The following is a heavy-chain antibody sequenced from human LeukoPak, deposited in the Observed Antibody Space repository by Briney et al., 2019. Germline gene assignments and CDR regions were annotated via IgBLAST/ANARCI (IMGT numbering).Heavy chain of an antibody. CDR1: GGSIGSSSYY. CDR3: ASTRNFQYDFWSGYSY. D-gene: IGHD3-3*01. CDR2: IYFSGST. Sequence: SETLSLTCTVSGGSIGSSSYYWGWIHQPPGKGLEWSGSIYFSGSTYYQPSLKSRVTISVDTSKNQFSLRLSSVTAADTAVYYCASTRNFQYDFWSGYSYWSQGSLVTVPS. J-gene: IGHJ4*02. V-gene: IGHV4-39*01.